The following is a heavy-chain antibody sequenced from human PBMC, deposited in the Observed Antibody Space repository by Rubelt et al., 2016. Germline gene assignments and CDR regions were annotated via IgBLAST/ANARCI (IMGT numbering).Heavy chain of an antibody. D-gene: IGHD2-2*01. Sequence: RWVRRSPGKGLGWVSGIGGGTSNTYYADSVRGRFTISRDNSKSTLFLQMSSLSADDTAVYYCAKASKHTRKYYYTMDVWGQGTTVTVSS. V-gene: IGHV3-23*01. CDR3: AKASKHTRKYYYTMDV. J-gene: IGHJ6*02. CDR2: IGGGTSNT.